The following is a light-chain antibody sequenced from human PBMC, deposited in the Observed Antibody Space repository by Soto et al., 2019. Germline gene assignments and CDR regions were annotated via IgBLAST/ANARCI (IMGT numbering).Light chain of an antibody. CDR2: DAS. J-gene: IGKJ1*01. CDR3: QQRSTWSPT. CDR1: QSVDAY. Sequence: IVLTQSPATLSLSPGDRATLSCMASQSVDAYLAWYQQRPGQAPRLLMFDASNRATGTPTRFSGRGSGTDFTLTISSLEPEDFGVYYCQQRSTWSPTFGQGTKVEIK. V-gene: IGKV3-11*01.